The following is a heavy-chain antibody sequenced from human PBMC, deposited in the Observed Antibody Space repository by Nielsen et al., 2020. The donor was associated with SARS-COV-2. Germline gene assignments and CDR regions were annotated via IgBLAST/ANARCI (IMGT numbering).Heavy chain of an antibody. CDR3: AREGARIGHGLDV. CDR1: GFTFSSYG. J-gene: IGHJ6*02. V-gene: IGHV3-30*03. D-gene: IGHD3-16*01. Sequence: GESLKISCAASGFTFSSYGMHWVRQAPGKGLEWVAVISYDGSNKYYADSVKGRFTISRDNSKNTLYLQMNSLRAEDTAVYYCAREGARIGHGLDVWGQGTTVTVSS. CDR2: ISYDGSNK.